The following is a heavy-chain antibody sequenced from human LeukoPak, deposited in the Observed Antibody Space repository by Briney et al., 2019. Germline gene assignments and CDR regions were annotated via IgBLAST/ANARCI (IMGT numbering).Heavy chain of an antibody. D-gene: IGHD2/OR15-2a*01. CDR1: GDSMSRYR. V-gene: IGHV4-59*01. J-gene: IGHJ2*01. Sequence: SETLSLTCTVSGDSMSRYRWSWIRQSPGKALEWIGSISYSVAPRYSPSLESRLLISVDRSENRVSLRLNSATAADTAVYYCAREMEGDYFFDLWGRGTLVTVSS. CDR3: AREMEGDYFFDL. CDR2: ISYSVAP.